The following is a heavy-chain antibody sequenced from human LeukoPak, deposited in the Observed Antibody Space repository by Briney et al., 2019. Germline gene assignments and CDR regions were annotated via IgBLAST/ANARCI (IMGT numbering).Heavy chain of an antibody. CDR3: ARRSGGNWYFDY. V-gene: IGHV4-59*08. J-gene: IGHJ4*02. CDR2: NSGST. CDR1: GGSFSACY. Sequence: SETLSLTCAVYGGSFSACYWNWIRQPPGKGLEWIGYNSGSTNYNPSLKSRVTISVDTSKNQFSLKLSSVTAADTAVYYCARRSGGNWYFDYWGQGTLVTVSS. D-gene: IGHD3-10*01.